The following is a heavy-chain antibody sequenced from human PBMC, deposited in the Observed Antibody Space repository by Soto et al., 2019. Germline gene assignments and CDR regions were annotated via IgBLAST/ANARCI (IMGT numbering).Heavy chain of an antibody. Sequence: GGSLRLSCAPSGFTFSSYWMFWVRPAPGKGLVWVSRISIDGRSTNYADSVKGRFTISRDNAKNTLYLQMNSVRVEDTAVYYCARSVRPLSWFDPWGQGTRVNVSS. CDR3: ARSVRPLSWFDP. V-gene: IGHV3-74*01. J-gene: IGHJ5*02. CDR1: GFTFSSYW. D-gene: IGHD3-10*01. CDR2: ISIDGRST.